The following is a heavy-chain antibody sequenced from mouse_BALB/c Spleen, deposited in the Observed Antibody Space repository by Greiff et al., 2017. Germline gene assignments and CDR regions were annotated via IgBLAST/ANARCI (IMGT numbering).Heavy chain of an antibody. D-gene: IGHD1-2*01. Sequence: DVMLVESGGGLVQPGGSMKLSCVASGFTFSNYWMNWVRQSPEKGLEWVAEIRLKSNNYATHYAESVKGRFTISRDDSKSSVYLQMNNLRAEDTGIYYCTATATSVDYWGQGTTLTVSS. CDR2: IRLKSNNYAT. CDR1: GFTFSNYW. V-gene: IGHV6-6*02. J-gene: IGHJ2*01. CDR3: TATATSVDY.